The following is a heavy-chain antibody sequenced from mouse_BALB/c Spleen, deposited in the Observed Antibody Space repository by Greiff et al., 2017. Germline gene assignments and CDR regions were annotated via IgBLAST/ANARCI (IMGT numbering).Heavy chain of an antibody. CDR1: GFTFSDYG. CDR2: ISNLAYSI. J-gene: IGHJ2*01. V-gene: IGHV5-15*02. CDR3: ARGAMGTIGYDGNYDY. D-gene: IGHD2-3*01. Sequence: EVQLVESGGGLVQPGGSRKLSCAASGFTFSDYGMAWVRQAPGKGPEWVAFISNLAYSIYYADTVTGRFTISRENAKNTLYLEMSSLRSEDTAMYYCARGAMGTIGYDGNYDYWGQGTTLTVSS.